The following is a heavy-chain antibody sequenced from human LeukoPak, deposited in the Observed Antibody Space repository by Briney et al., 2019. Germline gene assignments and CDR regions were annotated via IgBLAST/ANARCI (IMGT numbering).Heavy chain of an antibody. V-gene: IGHV1-8*01. D-gene: IGHD6-19*01. CDR2: MYPNSDNT. Sequence: ASVKVSCKASGYTLTSYHINWVRQATGQGLEWVGWMYPNSDNTGYAEKFQGRVTMTRNTSTSTAYMELRSVRSDDTAVYYCAIRATVAGWGFDYWGQGTLVTVSS. CDR3: AIRATVAGWGFDY. J-gene: IGHJ4*02. CDR1: GYTLTSYH.